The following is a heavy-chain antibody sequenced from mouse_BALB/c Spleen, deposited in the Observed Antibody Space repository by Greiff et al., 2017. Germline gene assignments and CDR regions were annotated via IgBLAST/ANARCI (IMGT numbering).Heavy chain of an antibody. CDR1: GYAFTNYL. CDR3: ARGGLGFAY. CDR2: INPGSGGT. D-gene: IGHD3-3*01. Sequence: QVQLQQSGAELVRPGTSVKVSCKASGYAFTNYLIEWVKQRPGQGLEWIGVINPGSGGTNYNEKFKGKATLTADKSSSTAYMQLSSLTSDDSAVYFCARGGLGFAYWGQGTLVTVSA. J-gene: IGHJ3*01. V-gene: IGHV1-54*03.